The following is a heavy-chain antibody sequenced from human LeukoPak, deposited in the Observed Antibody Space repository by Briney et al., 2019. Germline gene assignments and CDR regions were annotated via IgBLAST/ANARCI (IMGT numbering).Heavy chain of an antibody. V-gene: IGHV3-9*01. D-gene: IGHD6-13*01. J-gene: IGHJ4*02. CDR2: ISWNSGNI. CDR3: VKVTGKDSTTWYGAPGRYFEH. Sequence: GGSLRLSCAASGFIFDDYAMHWVRQAPGKGLEWVSSISWNSGNIGYADSVKGRFTISRDNAKNSLSLQMNSLRAEDTAFYYCVKVTGKDSTTWYGAPGRYFEHWGQGTLVTVSS. CDR1: GFIFDDYA.